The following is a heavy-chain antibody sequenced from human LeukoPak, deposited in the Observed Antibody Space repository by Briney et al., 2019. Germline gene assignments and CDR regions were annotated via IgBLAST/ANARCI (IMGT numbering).Heavy chain of an antibody. Sequence: SETLSLTCTVSGGSISSSSYYWGWIRQPPGKGLEWIGSIYYGGSTYYNPSLKSRVTISVDTSKTQFSLKLSSVTAADTAVYYCARGLYDFWSGCYFDYWGQGTLVTVSS. CDR1: GGSISSSSYY. CDR3: ARGLYDFWSGCYFDY. J-gene: IGHJ4*02. CDR2: IYYGGST. D-gene: IGHD3-3*01. V-gene: IGHV4-39*07.